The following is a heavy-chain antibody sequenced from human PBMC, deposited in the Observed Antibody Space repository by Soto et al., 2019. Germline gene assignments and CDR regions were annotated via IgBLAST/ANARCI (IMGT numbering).Heavy chain of an antibody. CDR3: ARDLGSSSSPYYYYCGMDV. D-gene: IGHD6-6*01. CDR2: ISSSSSYI. V-gene: IGHV3-21*01. CDR1: GFTFSSYS. Sequence: PGGSLRLSCAASGFTFSSYSMNWVRQAPGKGLEWVSSISSSSSYIYYADSVKGRFTISRDNAKNSLYLQMNSLRAEDTAVYYCARDLGSSSSPYYYYCGMDVWGQGTTVTVSS. J-gene: IGHJ6*02.